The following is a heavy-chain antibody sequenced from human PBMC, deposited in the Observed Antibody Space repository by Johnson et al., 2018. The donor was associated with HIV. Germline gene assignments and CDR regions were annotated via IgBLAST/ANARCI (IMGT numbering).Heavy chain of an antibody. Sequence: VQLVESGGGLAKPAWSPRLSCAASQFTLSGYCVSCVRQAPGNGLAWVTSIPYDANNKYYVDSVKGRFTISRDNAKKLLYLQMYSLRAEDTAFYYCARRGITIVADAFDIWGQGTMVTVSS. V-gene: IGHV3-7*03. D-gene: IGHD3-10*01. CDR3: ARRGITIVADAFDI. J-gene: IGHJ3*02. CDR2: IPYDANNK. CDR1: QFTLSGYC.